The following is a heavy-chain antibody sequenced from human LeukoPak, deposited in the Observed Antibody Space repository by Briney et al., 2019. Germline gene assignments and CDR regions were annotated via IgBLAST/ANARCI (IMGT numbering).Heavy chain of an antibody. J-gene: IGHJ4*02. CDR3: ARNLRFLEWLIDY. D-gene: IGHD3-3*01. CDR2: ISSSSSYI. Sequence: GGSLRLSCAASGFTFSSYSMNWVRQAPGKGLEWVSSISSSSSYIYYADSVKGRFTISRDNAKNSLYLQMNSLRAEDTAVYYCARNLRFLEWLIDYWGQGTLSPSPQ. CDR1: GFTFSSYS. V-gene: IGHV3-21*01.